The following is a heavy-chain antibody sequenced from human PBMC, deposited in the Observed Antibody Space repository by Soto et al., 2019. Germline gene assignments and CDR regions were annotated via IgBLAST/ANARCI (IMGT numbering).Heavy chain of an antibody. CDR1: GSSISGYY. D-gene: IGHD3-16*01. J-gene: IGHJ4*02. V-gene: IGHV4-59*01. CDR3: ARERRGFGYIEY. Sequence: SETLSLTCTVSGSSISGYYWSWIRQPPGKRLEWIGFMFHGGTTKYNPSLQSRVTLPLDTSNNQASLRLTSVTAADTAVYYCARERRGFGYIEYWGQGALVTVSS. CDR2: MFHGGTT.